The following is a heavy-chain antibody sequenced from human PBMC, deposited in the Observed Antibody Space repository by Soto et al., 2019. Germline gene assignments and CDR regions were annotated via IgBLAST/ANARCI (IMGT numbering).Heavy chain of an antibody. J-gene: IGHJ3*02. Sequence: QVQLVESGGGVVQPGRSLRLSCAASGFTFSSYGMHWVRQAPGKGLEWVAVISYDGSNKYYADSVKGRFTISRDNSKNTLYLQMNSLRAEDTAVYYCAKDRRRWLQKDAFDIWGQGTMVTVSS. CDR3: AKDRRRWLQKDAFDI. D-gene: IGHD5-12*01. V-gene: IGHV3-30*18. CDR2: ISYDGSNK. CDR1: GFTFSSYG.